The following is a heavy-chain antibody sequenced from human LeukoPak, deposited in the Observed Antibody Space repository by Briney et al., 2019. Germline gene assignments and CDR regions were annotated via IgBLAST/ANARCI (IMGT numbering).Heavy chain of an antibody. CDR2: ISAYNGNT. Sequence: ASVKVSCKASGYTFTSYGISWVRQAPGQGLEWMGWISAYNGNTNYAQKLQGRVTMTTDTSTSTAYMELRSLRSDDTAMYYCARGVNIVGATDYYYYGMDVWGQGTTVTVSS. V-gene: IGHV1-18*01. J-gene: IGHJ6*02. CDR1: GYTFTSYG. CDR3: ARGVNIVGATDYYYYGMDV. D-gene: IGHD1-26*01.